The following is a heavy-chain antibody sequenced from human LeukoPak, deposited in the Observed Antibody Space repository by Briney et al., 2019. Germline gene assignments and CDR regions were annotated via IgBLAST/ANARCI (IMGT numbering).Heavy chain of an antibody. J-gene: IGHJ4*02. CDR1: GGTFSSYA. D-gene: IGHD2-2*01. CDR2: IIPIFGTA. CDR3: AREVTSFSNRGVFDY. Sequence: GASVKVSCKASGGTFSSYAISWVRQAPGQGLEWMGGIIPIFGTANYAQKFQGRVTITADKSTSTAYMELSSLRSEDTAVYYCAREVTSFSNRGVFDYWGQGTLVTVSS. V-gene: IGHV1-69*06.